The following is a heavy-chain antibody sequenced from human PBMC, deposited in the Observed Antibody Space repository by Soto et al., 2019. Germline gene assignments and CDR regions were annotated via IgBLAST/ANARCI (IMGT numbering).Heavy chain of an antibody. Sequence: PGGSLRLSSTASGFTFGDYAMSWFRQAPGKGLEWVGFIRSRAYGGTTEYAASVKGRFTISRDDSKSIAYLQMNSPKTEDTAVYYCTRVPEGLGSGWYAGAFFDYWGQGTLVTVSS. V-gene: IGHV3-49*03. J-gene: IGHJ4*02. CDR3: TRVPEGLGSGWYAGAFFDY. CDR2: IRSRAYGGTT. D-gene: IGHD6-19*01. CDR1: GFTFGDYA.